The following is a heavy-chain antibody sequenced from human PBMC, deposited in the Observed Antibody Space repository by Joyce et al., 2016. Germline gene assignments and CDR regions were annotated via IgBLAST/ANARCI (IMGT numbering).Heavy chain of an antibody. V-gene: IGHV3-33*01. CDR2: IWYDGSNK. D-gene: IGHD2-21*02. J-gene: IGHJ4*02. Sequence: QVQLVESGGGVVQPGRSLRLSCEASGFSFSNVGMHWVRQAPGKGLEWVAVIWYDGSNKYYADSVKGRFTVSRDNSRNTLYLQMNSLRAEDTAVYFCALEHSNTAFDYWGQGTLVTVSS. CDR1: GFSFSNVG. CDR3: ALEHSNTAFDY.